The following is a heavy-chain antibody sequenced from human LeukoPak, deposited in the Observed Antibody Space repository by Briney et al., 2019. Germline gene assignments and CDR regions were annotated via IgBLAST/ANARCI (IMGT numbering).Heavy chain of an antibody. J-gene: IGHJ4*02. V-gene: IGHV1-69*05. Sequence: ASVKVSCKASGGTFSSYAISWVRQAPGQGLEWMGGIIPIFGTANYAQKFHGRVTITTDESTSTAYMELSSLRSEDTAVYYCAGYGPPLDYYFDYWGQGTLVTVSS. D-gene: IGHD3-10*01. CDR1: GGTFSSYA. CDR2: IIPIFGTA. CDR3: AGYGPPLDYYFDY.